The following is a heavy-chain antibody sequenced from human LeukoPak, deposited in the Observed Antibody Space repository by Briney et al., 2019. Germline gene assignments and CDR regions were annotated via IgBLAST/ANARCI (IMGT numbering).Heavy chain of an antibody. CDR1: GASISSGSYY. CDR2: IYTSGST. CDR3: ARDSRYCSHGSCQR. V-gene: IGHV4-61*02. Sequence: PSETLSLTCTVSGASISSGSYYWRWIRQPAGKGLEWIVRIYTSGSTDYNSSLKSRVTISVDTSKNQFSLKLSSVTAADTAVYYCARDSRYCSHGSCQRWGQGTLVTVSS. D-gene: IGHD2-15*01. J-gene: IGHJ4*02.